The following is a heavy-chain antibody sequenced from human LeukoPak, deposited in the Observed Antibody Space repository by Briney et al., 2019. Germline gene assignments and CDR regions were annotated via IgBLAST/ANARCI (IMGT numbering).Heavy chain of an antibody. D-gene: IGHD2-2*02. CDR1: GFTFSDYY. J-gene: IGHJ6*03. CDR2: ISSSGSTI. CDR3: ARHRGYCSSTSCYTGTYYYYMDV. V-gene: IGHV3-11*01. Sequence: GGSLRLSCAASGFTFSDYYISWIRQAPGKGLEWVSYISSSGSTIYYADSVKGRFTISRDSAKNSLYLQMNSLRAEDTAVYYCARHRGYCSSTSCYTGTYYYYMDVWGKGTTVTVSS.